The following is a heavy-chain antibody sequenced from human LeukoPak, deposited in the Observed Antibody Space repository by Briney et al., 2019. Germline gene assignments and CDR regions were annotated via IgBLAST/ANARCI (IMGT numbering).Heavy chain of an antibody. CDR1: GFTFDDYA. D-gene: IGHD3-22*01. CDR2: ISWNSGTI. Sequence: PGRSLRLSCAASGFTFDDYAMQWVRQAPGKGLEWVSGISWNSGTIGYADSVKGRFTISRDNAKNSLYLQMNSLRAGDTALYYCARDSISSSGAFDIWGQGTMVTVFS. J-gene: IGHJ3*02. CDR3: ARDSISSSGAFDI. V-gene: IGHV3-9*01.